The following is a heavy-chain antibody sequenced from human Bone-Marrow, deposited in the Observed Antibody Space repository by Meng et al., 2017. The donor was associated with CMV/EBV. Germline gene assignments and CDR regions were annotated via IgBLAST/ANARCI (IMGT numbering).Heavy chain of an antibody. CDR3: ARHVDSSGYYPYYFDY. Sequence: GSMSSSSYYWGWIRQPPGKGLEWIGGIYYSGSAYNNPSLKSRVTISVDTSKNQFSLKLSSVTAADTAVYYCARHVDSSGYYPYYFDYWGQGTLVTVSS. CDR2: IYYSGSA. CDR1: GSMSSSSYY. D-gene: IGHD3-22*01. V-gene: IGHV4-39*01. J-gene: IGHJ4*02.